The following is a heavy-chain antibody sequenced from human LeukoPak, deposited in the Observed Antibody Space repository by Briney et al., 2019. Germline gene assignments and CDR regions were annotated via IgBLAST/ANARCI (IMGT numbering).Heavy chain of an antibody. CDR1: GFTFSSYA. V-gene: IGHV3-7*01. CDR3: ARETGY. CDR2: IKQDGSAK. Sequence: GRSLRLSCAASGFTFSSYAMSWVRQAPGKGLEWVANIKQDGSAKYYVDSVKGRFTISRDNAKNSLYLQMNSLRAEDTAVYYCARETGYWGQGTLVTVSS. J-gene: IGHJ4*02.